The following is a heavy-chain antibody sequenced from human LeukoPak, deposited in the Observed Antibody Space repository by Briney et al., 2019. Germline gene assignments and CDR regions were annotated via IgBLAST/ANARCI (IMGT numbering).Heavy chain of an antibody. CDR2: IYSGGST. CDR3: ARVGFDWLLYGMDV. CDR1: GFTVSSNY. D-gene: IGHD3-9*01. V-gene: IGHV3-53*01. J-gene: IGHJ6*02. Sequence: GGSXRLSCAASGFTVSSNYMSWVRQAPGKGLEWVSVIYSGGSTYYADSVKGRFTISRDNSKNTLYLQMNSLRAEDTAVYYCARVGFDWLLYGMDVWGQGTTVTVSS.